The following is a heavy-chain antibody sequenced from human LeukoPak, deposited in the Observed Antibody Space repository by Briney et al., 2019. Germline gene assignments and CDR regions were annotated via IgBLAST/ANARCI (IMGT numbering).Heavy chain of an antibody. D-gene: IGHD5-12*01. CDR2: INHSGST. V-gene: IGHV4-34*01. Sequence: SETLSLTCADYGGSFSGYYWSWIRQPPGKGLEWIGEINHSGSTNYNPSLKSRVTISVVTSKNQFSLKLSSVTAADTAVYYCARAKKRGYSGCTLWPWGQGTLVTVSS. CDR3: ARAKKRGYSGCTLWP. CDR1: GGSFSGYY. J-gene: IGHJ5*02.